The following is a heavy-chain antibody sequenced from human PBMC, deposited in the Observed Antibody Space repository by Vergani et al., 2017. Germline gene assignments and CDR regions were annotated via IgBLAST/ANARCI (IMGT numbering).Heavy chain of an antibody. V-gene: IGHV3-23*01. Sequence: EVQLLESGGGLVQPGGSLRLSCAASGFTFSSYAMSWVRQAPGKGLEWVSAIRGSGGSTYYADSVKGRFTISRDNSKNTLYLQMNSLRAEDTAVYYCAKAASITMVRGAGDAFDIWGQGTMVTVSS. D-gene: IGHD3-10*01. CDR3: AKAASITMVRGAGDAFDI. CDR1: GFTFSSYA. J-gene: IGHJ3*02. CDR2: IRGSGGST.